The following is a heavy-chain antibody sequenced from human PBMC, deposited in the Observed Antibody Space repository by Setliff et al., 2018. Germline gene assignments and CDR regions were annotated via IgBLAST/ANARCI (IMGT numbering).Heavy chain of an antibody. D-gene: IGHD3-3*01. V-gene: IGHV1-69*05. J-gene: IGHJ6*02. Sequence: GASVKVSCKASGGTFSSYAISWVRQAPGQGLEWMGRIIPIFGTANYAQKFQGRVTMTRNTSISTAYMELSSLRSEDTAVYYCARGRERDYNFWSGYYTYYYYGMDVWGQGTTVTVSS. CDR1: GGTFSSYA. CDR2: IIPIFGTA. CDR3: ARGRERDYNFWSGYYTYYYYGMDV.